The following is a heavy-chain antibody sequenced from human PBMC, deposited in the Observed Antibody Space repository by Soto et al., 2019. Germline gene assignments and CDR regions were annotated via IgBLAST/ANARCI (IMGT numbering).Heavy chain of an antibody. D-gene: IGHD6-13*01. V-gene: IGHV1-46*01. CDR3: ARGIAAAGTGWFDP. CDR2: INPSDGNA. Sequence: GASVKGSCKASVYPFTGYYMNSVRQAPGQGLEWMGIINPSDGNAHYAQKFQGRVTITADKSTSTAYMELSSLRSEDTAVYYCARGIAAAGTGWFDPWGQGTLVTVSS. CDR1: VYPFTGYY. J-gene: IGHJ5*02.